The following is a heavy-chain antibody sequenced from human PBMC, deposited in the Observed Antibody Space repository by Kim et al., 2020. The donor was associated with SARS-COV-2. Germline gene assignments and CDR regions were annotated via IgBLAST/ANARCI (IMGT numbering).Heavy chain of an antibody. CDR1: GGSISSSGYY. V-gene: IGHV4-39*01. Sequence: SETLSLTCTVSGGSISSSGYYWDWIRQPPGKGLEWIGSVYYTGNTYYNPSLKSRVTISVDTSKNQFSLKLSSVTAADTAVYYCERHFRGTSIRFVGLFQLDYWGHGILVTVSS. CDR2: VYYTGNT. CDR3: ERHFRGTSIRFVGLFQLDY. D-gene: IGHD2-15*01. J-gene: IGHJ4*01.